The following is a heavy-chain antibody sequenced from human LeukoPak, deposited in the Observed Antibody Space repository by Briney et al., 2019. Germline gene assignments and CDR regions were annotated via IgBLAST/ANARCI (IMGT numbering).Heavy chain of an antibody. J-gene: IGHJ4*02. CDR1: GFTFSVYW. CDR2: ISDDGSST. D-gene: IGHD3-3*01. V-gene: IGHV3-74*01. CDR3: TRELLYHYYEY. Sequence: GGSLRLSCASSGFTFSVYWMHWVRQAPGKGLVWVSRISDDGSSTSYAGSVKGRFTISRDNSKNTLYLQMDSLRTEDTAVYYCTRELLYHYYEYWGQGTLVTVSS.